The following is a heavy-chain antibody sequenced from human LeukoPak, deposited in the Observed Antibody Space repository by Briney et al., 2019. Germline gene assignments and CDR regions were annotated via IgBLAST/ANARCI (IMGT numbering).Heavy chain of an antibody. CDR3: ARANYYYCMDV. CDR1: GFTFSSYW. J-gene: IGHJ6*03. V-gene: IGHV3-7*01. Sequence: GGALRLSCAASGFTFSSYWMSLVRPAPGKGLECVANIKQHGSEKYHVHSVKGRFTISRDNAKNSLYLQMNSLRAEDTAVYYCARANYYYCMDVWGKGTTVTISS. CDR2: IKQHGSEK.